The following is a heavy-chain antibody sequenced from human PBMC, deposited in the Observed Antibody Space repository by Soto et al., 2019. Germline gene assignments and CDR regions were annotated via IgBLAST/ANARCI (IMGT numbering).Heavy chain of an antibody. Sequence: SVKVSCKASGGTFSSYAISWVRQAPGQGLEWMGGIIPIFGTANYAQKFQGRVTITADESTSTAYMELSSLRSEDTAVYYCARLGSVWDVPPFDYWGQGTLVYGSS. CDR1: GGTFSSYA. V-gene: IGHV1-69*13. J-gene: IGHJ4*02. CDR2: IIPIFGTA. CDR3: ARLGSVWDVPPFDY. D-gene: IGHD3-16*01.